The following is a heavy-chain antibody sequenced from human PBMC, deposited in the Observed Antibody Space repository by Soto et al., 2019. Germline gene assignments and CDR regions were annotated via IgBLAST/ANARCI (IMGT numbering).Heavy chain of an antibody. CDR1: GGSFSVYY. D-gene: IGHD2-2*01. CDR3: ARLLGYCSSTSCSTGYDYGMDV. J-gene: IGHJ6*02. Sequence: SETLSLTCAVYGGSFSVYYWSLIRQPPGKGLEWIGEINHSGSTNYNPSLKSRVTISVDTYKNQFSLKLSSVTAADTAVYYCARLLGYCSSTSCSTGYDYGMDVWGQGTTVTVSS. CDR2: INHSGST. V-gene: IGHV4-34*01.